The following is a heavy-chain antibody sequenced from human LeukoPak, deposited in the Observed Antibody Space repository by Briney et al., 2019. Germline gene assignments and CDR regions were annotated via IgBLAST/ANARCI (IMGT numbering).Heavy chain of an antibody. CDR1: GGSFSGYY. J-gene: IGHJ5*02. Sequence: SETLSLTCAVYGGSFSGYYWSWIRQPPGKGLEWIGEINHSGSTNYNPSLKSRVSISVDTSKNQFSLKLSPVTAADTAVYYCARDPFWSMDWFDPWDQGTLVTVSS. CDR2: INHSGST. D-gene: IGHD3-3*01. V-gene: IGHV4-34*01. CDR3: ARDPFWSMDWFDP.